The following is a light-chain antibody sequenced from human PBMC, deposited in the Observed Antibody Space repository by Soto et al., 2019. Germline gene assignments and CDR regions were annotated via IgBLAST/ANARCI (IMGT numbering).Light chain of an antibody. CDR1: QSVDSAF. CDR3: QQYASSLT. CDR2: GAS. J-gene: IGKJ1*01. V-gene: IGKV3-20*01. Sequence: EIVLTQSPGSLSLSLGERATLSCRASQSVDSAFFAWYQQKPGQPPRLLMYGASRRATGIPDRYSGSGSGTDFTLTISRLEPEDFAVYYCQQYASSLTFGQGTKVEI.